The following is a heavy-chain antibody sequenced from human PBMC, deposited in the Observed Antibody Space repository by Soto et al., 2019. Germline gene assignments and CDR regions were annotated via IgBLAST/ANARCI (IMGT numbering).Heavy chain of an antibody. CDR2: IYYSGST. CDR3: ARSMQWLIQSLDH. V-gene: IGHV4-59*08. CDR1: GGSISSYY. D-gene: IGHD6-19*01. J-gene: IGHJ4*02. Sequence: SETLSLTCTVSGGSISSYYWSWIRQPPGKGLEWIGCIYYSGSTNYNPSLKSRVTISVDTSNNQFSLKLSSVTAADTSVYYCARSMQWLIQSLDHWGQGTLVTVSS.